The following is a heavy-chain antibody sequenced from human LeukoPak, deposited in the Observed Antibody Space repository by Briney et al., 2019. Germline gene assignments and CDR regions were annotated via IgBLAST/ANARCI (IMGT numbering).Heavy chain of an antibody. CDR3: ARAWEQLWLRAFDAFDI. V-gene: IGHV4-39*07. Sequence: SETLSLTCTVSGGSISSSSYYWGWIRQPPGKGLEWIGSIYYSGSTYYNPSLKCRVTISVDTSKNQFSLKLSSVTAADTAVYYCARAWEQLWLRAFDAFDIWGQGTMVTVSS. D-gene: IGHD5-18*01. J-gene: IGHJ3*02. CDR1: GGSISSSSYY. CDR2: IYYSGST.